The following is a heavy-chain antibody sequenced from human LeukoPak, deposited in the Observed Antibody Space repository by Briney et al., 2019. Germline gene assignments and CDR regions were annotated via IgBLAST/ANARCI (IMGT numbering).Heavy chain of an antibody. CDR1: GFTVSSNY. CDR3: AKDPLYYYDSSGYYQDGFDY. Sequence: GGSLRLSCAASGFTVSSNYMSWVRQAPGKGLEWVSVIYTGGSTDYADSVKARFTISRDNSKNTLYLQMNSLRAEDTAVYYCAKDPLYYYDSSGYYQDGFDYWGQRTLVTVSS. D-gene: IGHD3-22*01. V-gene: IGHV3-66*01. CDR2: IYTGGST. J-gene: IGHJ4*02.